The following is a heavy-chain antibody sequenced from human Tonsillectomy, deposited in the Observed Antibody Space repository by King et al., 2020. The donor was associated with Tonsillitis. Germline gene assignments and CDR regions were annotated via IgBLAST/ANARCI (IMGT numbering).Heavy chain of an antibody. Sequence: QLQESGPGLVKPSETLSLTCAVSGGSISSSPYYWGWIRQPPGKGLEGSGSFYYSGNTYYNPSFNSRVTISVDTSKNQFSLSLTSVTAADTAVYYCASDDGFNWGQGTLVTVSS. D-gene: IGHD1-1*01. J-gene: IGHJ4*02. CDR1: GGSISSSPYY. CDR3: ASDDGFN. CDR2: FYYSGNT. V-gene: IGHV4-39*01.